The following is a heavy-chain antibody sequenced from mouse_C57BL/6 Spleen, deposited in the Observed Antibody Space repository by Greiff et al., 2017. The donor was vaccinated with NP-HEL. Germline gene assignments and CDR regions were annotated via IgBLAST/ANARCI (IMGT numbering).Heavy chain of an antibody. V-gene: IGHV1-4*01. J-gene: IGHJ3*01. CDR3: ARGDTTVVPSFAY. D-gene: IGHD1-1*01. Sequence: QVQLQQSGAELARPGASVKMSCKASGYTFTSYTMHWVKQRPGQGLEWIGYINPSSGYTKYNQKFKDKATLTADKSSSTAYMQLSSLTSEDSAVYYCARGDTTVVPSFAYWGQGTLVTVSA. CDR2: INPSSGYT. CDR1: GYTFTSYT.